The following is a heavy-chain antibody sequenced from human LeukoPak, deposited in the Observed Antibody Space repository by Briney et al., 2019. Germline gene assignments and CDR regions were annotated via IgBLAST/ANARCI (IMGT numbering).Heavy chain of an antibody. CDR2: ISGSGGST. CDR3: AKEPLPHYYDSSGKDY. D-gene: IGHD3-22*01. CDR1: GFTFSSYA. Sequence: GGSLRLSCAASGFTFSSYAMSWVRQAPGKGLEWVSAISGSGGSTYYADSVKGRFTISRDNSKNTLYLQMNSLRAEDTAVYYCAKEPLPHYYDSSGKDYWGQGTLVTVSS. V-gene: IGHV3-23*01. J-gene: IGHJ4*02.